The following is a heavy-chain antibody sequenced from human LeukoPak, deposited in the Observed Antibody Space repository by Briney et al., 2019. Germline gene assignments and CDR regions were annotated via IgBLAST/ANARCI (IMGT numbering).Heavy chain of an antibody. Sequence: GGSLRLSCAASGFVVSSNYMSWVRQAPGKGLEWVSVVYSGGDRYYTDSVKGRFTISRGNSEDTLYLQMNSLRAEDTAVYYCAGQLRFWGDYYMDVWGTGTTVTVSS. D-gene: IGHD3-3*01. CDR2: VYSGGDR. V-gene: IGHV3-53*01. J-gene: IGHJ6*03. CDR1: GFVVSSNY. CDR3: AGQLRFWGDYYMDV.